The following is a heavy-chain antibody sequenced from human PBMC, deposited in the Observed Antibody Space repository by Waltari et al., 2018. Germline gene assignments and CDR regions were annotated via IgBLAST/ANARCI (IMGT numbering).Heavy chain of an antibody. CDR1: GFTFRDHA. CDR3: AKSERGPWGGVMVIDLLLES. D-gene: IGHD3-16*01. CDR2: ISGSSGGT. Sequence: EVQLLESGGALVQPGGALRISCAASGFTFRDHALAWVRPAPGKGLEYVSAISGSSGGTYYADSMKGRFTISRDNSKNSLYLEMNSLRVEDTALYYCAKSERGPWGGVMVIDLLLESWGQGTLVTVSS. V-gene: IGHV3-23*01. J-gene: IGHJ4*02.